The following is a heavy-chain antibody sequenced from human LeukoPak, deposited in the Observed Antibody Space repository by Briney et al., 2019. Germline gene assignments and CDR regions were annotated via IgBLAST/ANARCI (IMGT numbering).Heavy chain of an antibody. CDR3: AKGERSSYYDGSLQY. J-gene: IGHJ4*02. V-gene: IGHV3-9*01. CDR2: ISWNSGGI. Sequence: PGGSLRLSCAASGFTFDDYAMHWVRQAPGKGLEWVSGISWNSGGIVYADSVKGRFNISRDNAKNSLYLQMHSLRTEDTALYYCAKGERSSYYDGSLQYWGQGTLVTVSS. CDR1: GFTFDDYA. D-gene: IGHD3-22*01.